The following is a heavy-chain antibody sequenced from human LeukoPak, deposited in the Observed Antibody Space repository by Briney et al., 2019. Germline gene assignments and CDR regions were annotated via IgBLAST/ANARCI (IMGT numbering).Heavy chain of an antibody. CDR1: GFTFTSYA. V-gene: IGHV3-23*01. J-gene: IGHJ4*02. CDR3: AKDHGVRGWPRFYFDY. CDR2: IPASGANT. D-gene: IGHD3-10*01. Sequence: PGGSLRLSCAASGFTFTSYAMTWVRQAPGKGLEWISAIPASGANTYYADSVKRRYTLSRDNSENTVYLQMNSLRADDSAVYYCAKDHGVRGWPRFYFDYWGQGTLVTVSS.